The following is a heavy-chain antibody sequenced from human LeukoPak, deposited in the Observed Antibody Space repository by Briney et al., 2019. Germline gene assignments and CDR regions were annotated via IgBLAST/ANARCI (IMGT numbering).Heavy chain of an antibody. D-gene: IGHD6-6*01. J-gene: IGHJ6*02. CDR3: ASSSSYYYYGMDV. CDR1: GGSISSYY. V-gene: IGHV4-59*01. Sequence: SETLSLTCTVSGGSISSYYWSWIRQPPGKGLEWIGYIYYSGSTNYNPSLKSRVTISVDTSKNQFSLKLSSVSAADTAVYYCASSSSYYYYGMDVWGQGTTVTVSS. CDR2: IYYSGST.